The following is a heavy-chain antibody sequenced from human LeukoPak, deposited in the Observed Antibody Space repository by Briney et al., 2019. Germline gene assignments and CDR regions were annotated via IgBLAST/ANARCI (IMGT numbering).Heavy chain of an antibody. Sequence: GGSLRLSCAASGFTFSSYGMHWVRQAPGKGLEWVAFIRYDGSNKYYADSVKGRFTISRDNSKNTLYLQMNSLRAEDTAVYYCARGAVAGKFWFDYWGQGTLVTVSS. J-gene: IGHJ4*02. V-gene: IGHV3-30*02. CDR1: GFTFSSYG. CDR3: ARGAVAGKFWFDY. D-gene: IGHD6-19*01. CDR2: IRYDGSNK.